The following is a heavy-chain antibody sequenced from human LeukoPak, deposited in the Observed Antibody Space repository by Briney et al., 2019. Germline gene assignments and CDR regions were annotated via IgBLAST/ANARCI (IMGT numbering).Heavy chain of an antibody. Sequence: TGRSLRLSCAASGFTFDDHGMSWVRQAPGKGLEWLSGINWNGGSTGYADSVKGRFTISRDNAKNSLYLQMNSLRAEDTALYHCARKYYYGSGSYGLYYFDYWGQGTLVTVSS. CDR3: ARKYYYGSGSYGLYYFDY. J-gene: IGHJ4*02. CDR1: GFTFDDHG. CDR2: INWNGGST. D-gene: IGHD3-10*01. V-gene: IGHV3-20*01.